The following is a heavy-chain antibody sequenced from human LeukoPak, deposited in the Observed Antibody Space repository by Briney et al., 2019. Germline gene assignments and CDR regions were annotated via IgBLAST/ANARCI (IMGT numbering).Heavy chain of an antibody. J-gene: IGHJ4*02. D-gene: IGHD1-7*01. CDR3: ARENWNYVGY. V-gene: IGHV4-61*02. CDR1: GGSISSGSYY. CDR2: IYTSGST. Sequence: SETLSLTCTVSGGSISSGSYYWSWIRQPAGKGLEWIGRIYTSGSTNYNPSLKSRVTISVDTSKNQFSLKLSSVTAADTAVYYCARENWNYVGYWGQGTLVTVSS.